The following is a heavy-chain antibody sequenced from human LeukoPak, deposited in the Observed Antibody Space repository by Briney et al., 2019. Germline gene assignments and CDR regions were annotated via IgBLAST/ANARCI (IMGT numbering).Heavy chain of an antibody. J-gene: IGHJ4*02. V-gene: IGHV7-4-1*02. CDR2: IDTTTGNP. Sequence: EASVRVSCKASGYPFSAHFLNWVRQAPGQGLEWMGNIDTTTGNPRYAQDFTGRFVFSLDTSVSTAYLQITSLKADDTVAYYCVRGTPTPGMDYWGQGTQVTVSS. CDR1: GYPFSAHF. D-gene: IGHD3-10*01. CDR3: VRGTPTPGMDY.